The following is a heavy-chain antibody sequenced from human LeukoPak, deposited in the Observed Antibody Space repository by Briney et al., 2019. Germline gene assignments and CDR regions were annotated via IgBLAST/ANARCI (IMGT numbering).Heavy chain of an antibody. V-gene: IGHV3-30*18. Sequence: GRPLRLSCAASGFTFSSYGMHWVRQAPGKGLEWVAVISYDGSNKYYADSVKGRFTISRDNSKNTLYLQMNSLRAEDTAVYYCAKSPAVAGTLDLDYWGQGTLVTVSS. CDR3: AKSPAVAGTLDLDY. CDR1: GFTFSSYG. J-gene: IGHJ4*02. D-gene: IGHD6-19*01. CDR2: ISYDGSNK.